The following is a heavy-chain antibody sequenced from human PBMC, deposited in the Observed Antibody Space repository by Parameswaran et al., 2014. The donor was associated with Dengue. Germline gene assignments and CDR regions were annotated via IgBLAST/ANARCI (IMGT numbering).Heavy chain of an antibody. V-gene: IGHV1-46*01. CDR3: AREFYTMAEKYYYYGMDV. D-gene: IGHD3-10*01. Sequence: WVRQAPGQGLEWMGIINPSGGSTSYAQKFQGRVTMTRDTSTSTVYMELSSLRSEDTAVYYCAREFYTMAEKYYYYGMDVWGQGTTVTVSS. J-gene: IGHJ6*02. CDR2: INPSGGST.